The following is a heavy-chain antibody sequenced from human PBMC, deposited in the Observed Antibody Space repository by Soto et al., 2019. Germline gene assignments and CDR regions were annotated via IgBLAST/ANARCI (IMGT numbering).Heavy chain of an antibody. J-gene: IGHJ1*01. CDR1: GGTFSSFG. Sequence: SVKVSCKASGGTFSSFGISWVRQAPGQGLEWMGGIIPVFGRPNYAQRFRGRLTITADESTNTGYMELIDLTSEDTAVYYCAREASGYDFWGQGTQVTVSS. V-gene: IGHV1-69*13. CDR3: AREASGYDF. D-gene: IGHD5-12*01. CDR2: IIPVFGRP.